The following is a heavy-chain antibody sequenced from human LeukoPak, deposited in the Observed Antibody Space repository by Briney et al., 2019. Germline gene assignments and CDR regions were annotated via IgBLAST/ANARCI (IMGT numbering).Heavy chain of an antibody. J-gene: IGHJ3*01. V-gene: IGHV4-61*01. Sequence: SETLSLTCTVSGGSVSSGSYYWSWIRQPPGKGLEWIGYVYYSGSTNYNPSLKSRVTISVDTSKNQFSLKLRSVTAADTAVYYCVREAATDYYDSSGYYRQTEVFDAWGQGTMVTVSS. CDR2: VYYSGST. CDR1: GGSVSSGSYY. CDR3: VREAATDYYDSSGYYRQTEVFDA. D-gene: IGHD3-22*01.